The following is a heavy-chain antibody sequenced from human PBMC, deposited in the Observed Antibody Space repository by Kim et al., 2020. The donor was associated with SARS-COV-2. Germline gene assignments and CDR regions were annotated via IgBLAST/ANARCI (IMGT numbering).Heavy chain of an antibody. CDR3: ASLGIAAAARDY. V-gene: IGHV4-39*01. CDR1: GGSISSSSYY. D-gene: IGHD6-13*01. J-gene: IGHJ4*02. Sequence: SETLSLTCTVSGGSISSSSYYWGWIRQPPGKGLEWIGSIYYSGSTYYNPSLKSRVTISVDTSKNQFSLKLSSVTAADTAVYYCASLGIAAAARDYWGQGTLVTVSS. CDR2: IYYSGST.